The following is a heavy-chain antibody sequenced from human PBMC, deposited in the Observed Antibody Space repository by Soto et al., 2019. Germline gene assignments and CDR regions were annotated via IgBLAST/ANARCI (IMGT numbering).Heavy chain of an antibody. Sequence: SETLSLTCTVSGGSISSYYWSWIRQPPGKGLEWIGYIYYSGSTNYNPSLKSRVTISVDTSKNQFSLKLSSVTAADTAVYYCARATYSSSSHYYYYYGMDVWGQGTTVTVSS. CDR1: GGSISSYY. CDR2: IYYSGST. V-gene: IGHV4-59*01. CDR3: ARATYSSSSHYYYYYGMDV. D-gene: IGHD6-6*01. J-gene: IGHJ6*02.